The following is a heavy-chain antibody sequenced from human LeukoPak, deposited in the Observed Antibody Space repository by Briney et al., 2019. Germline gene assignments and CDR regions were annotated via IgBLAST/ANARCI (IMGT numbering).Heavy chain of an antibody. J-gene: IGHJ4*02. D-gene: IGHD3-10*01. CDR1: GGTFSSYA. V-gene: IGHV1-69*01. CDR2: IIPVFGTA. Sequence: GSSVKVSCKASGGTFSSYAISWVRQAPGQGLERMGGIIPVFGTANYAQKFQGRVTITADESTSTAYMEPSSLRSEDTAVYYCATSPVRGFGELRYYFDYWGQGTLVTVSS. CDR3: ATSPVRGFGELRYYFDY.